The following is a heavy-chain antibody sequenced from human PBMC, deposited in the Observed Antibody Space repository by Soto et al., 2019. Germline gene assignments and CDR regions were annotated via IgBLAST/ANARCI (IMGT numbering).Heavy chain of an antibody. J-gene: IGHJ4*02. CDR2: IKVDGREE. CDR1: GFIVKRLW. V-gene: IGHV3-7*01. D-gene: IGHD5-12*01. Sequence: CLRLSCSACGFIVKRLWMAWVLQAPGKGLEWVATIKVDGREENYLDSVHGRFTISRDDAKNSLFLQMSSLRGDDTAVYFCARELDGSGRFDFWGLGTPVTVSS. CDR3: ARELDGSGRFDF.